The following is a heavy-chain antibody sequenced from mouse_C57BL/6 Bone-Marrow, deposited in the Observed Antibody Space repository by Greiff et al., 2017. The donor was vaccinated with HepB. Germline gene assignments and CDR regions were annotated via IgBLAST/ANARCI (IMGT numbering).Heavy chain of an antibody. CDR2: IYPGDGDT. J-gene: IGHJ2*01. CDR3: ARSSGYVYFDC. Sequence: VQLQQSGPELVKPGASVKISCKASGYAFSSSWMNWVKQRPGKGLEWIGRIYPGDGDTNYNGKFKGKATLTADKSSSTAYMQLSSLTSEDSAVYFCARSSGYVYFDCWDQGTTLTVSS. CDR1: GYAFSSSW. D-gene: IGHD2-2*01. V-gene: IGHV1-82*01.